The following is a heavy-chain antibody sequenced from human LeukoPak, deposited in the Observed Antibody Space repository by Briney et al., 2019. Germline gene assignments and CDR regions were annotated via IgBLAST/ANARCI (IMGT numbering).Heavy chain of an antibody. V-gene: IGHV3-23*01. D-gene: IGHD3-3*01. CDR2: ISGRGGST. CDR1: GFTFSSYD. J-gene: IGHJ5*02. Sequence: GGSLRLSCAASGFTFSSYDMSWVRQAPGKGLEWVSAISGRGGSTYYADSVKGRFTISRDNSKNTLYLQMNSLRAEDTAVYYCAKDREYYDFWSGYPLFHWFDPWGQGTLVTVSS. CDR3: AKDREYYDFWSGYPLFHWFDP.